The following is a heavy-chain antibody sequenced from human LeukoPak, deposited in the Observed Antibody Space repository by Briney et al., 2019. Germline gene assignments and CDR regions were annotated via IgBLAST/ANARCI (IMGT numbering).Heavy chain of an antibody. CDR1: GGSISSSNW. V-gene: IGHV4-4*02. D-gene: IGHD6-19*01. J-gene: IGHJ4*02. CDR2: IYHSGST. CDR3: ARGHSSGWYYFDY. Sequence: SGTLSLTCAVSGGSISSSNWWSWVRQPPGKGLEWIGEIYHSGSTNYNPSLKGRVTISVDKSKNQFSLKLSSVTAADTAVYYCARGHSSGWYYFDYWGQGTLVTVSS.